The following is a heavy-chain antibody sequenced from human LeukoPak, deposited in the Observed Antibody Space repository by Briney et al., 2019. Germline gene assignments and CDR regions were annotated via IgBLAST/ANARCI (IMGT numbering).Heavy chain of an antibody. CDR3: AKAPVTTCRGAFCYPFDY. CDR2: ISDTGNT. CDR1: GFTLSSYA. V-gene: IGHV3-23*01. Sequence: PGGSLRLSCAASGFTLSSYAMSCVRQAPGKGLEWVSAISDTGNTYHADSVKGRFTISRDSSKNTLFLQMNRLRPEDAAVYYCAKAPVTTCRGAFCYPFDYWGLGTLVTVSS. D-gene: IGHD2-15*01. J-gene: IGHJ4*02.